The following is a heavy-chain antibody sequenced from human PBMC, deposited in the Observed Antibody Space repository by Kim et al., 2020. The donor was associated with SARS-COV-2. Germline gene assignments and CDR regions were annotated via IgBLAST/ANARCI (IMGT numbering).Heavy chain of an antibody. D-gene: IGHD3-3*01. CDR2: IKQDGSEK. J-gene: IGHJ4*02. CDR1: GFTFSSYW. CDR3: ARGDTIFGVYYFDY. V-gene: IGHV3-7*01. Sequence: GGSLRLSCAASGFTFSSYWMSWVRQAPGKGLEWVANIKQDGSEKYYVDSVKGRFTISRDNAKNSLYLQMNSLRVEDTAVYYCARGDTIFGVYYFDYWGQGTLVTVSS.